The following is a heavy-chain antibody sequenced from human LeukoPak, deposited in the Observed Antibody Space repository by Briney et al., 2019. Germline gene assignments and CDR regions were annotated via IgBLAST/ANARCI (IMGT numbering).Heavy chain of an antibody. D-gene: IGHD3-10*01. V-gene: IGHV3-7*01. J-gene: IGHJ4*02. CDR3: ARAGSHWHYVY. CDR2: IKQDGSER. CDR1: GFTFSNYW. Sequence: GGSLRLSCAASGFTFSNYWMSWVRQSPTKGLEWVANIKQDGSERYYVDSVKGRFTISRDNAKNSLSLQMNNLRVEDTAVYYCARAGSHWHYVYWGQGTVVTVSS.